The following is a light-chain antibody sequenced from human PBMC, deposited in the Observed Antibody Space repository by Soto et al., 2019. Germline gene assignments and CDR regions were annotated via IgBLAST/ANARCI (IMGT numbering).Light chain of an antibody. Sequence: QSVLTQPASVSGSPGQSITISCIGTSSDIGGYSYVSWYQQHPGKAPKLMIYEVRNRPSGVSNRFSGSKSGNTASLTISGLQADDEADYYCSAYTTSSTLLYVFGTGTKLTVL. V-gene: IGLV2-14*01. J-gene: IGLJ1*01. CDR1: SSDIGGYSY. CDR3: SAYTTSSTLLYV. CDR2: EVR.